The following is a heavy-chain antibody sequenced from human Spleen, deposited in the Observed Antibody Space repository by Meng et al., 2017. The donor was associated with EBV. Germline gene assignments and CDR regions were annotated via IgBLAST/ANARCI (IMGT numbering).Heavy chain of an antibody. CDR1: GFTFTDHS. J-gene: IGHJ4*02. V-gene: IGHV3-72*01. CDR3: IMWISERPK. CDR2: TNKKRNGYTM. D-gene: IGHD1-26*01. Sequence: EGQVVRSGGGLWNAGGLLRLMWSASGFTFTDHSIDSVRQRQGNGLGRVGRTNKKRNGYTMEYAASVKGRFSMLRDDSKNTLFLQLISLKTEDTAVYYCIMWISERPKWGQGTLVTVSS.